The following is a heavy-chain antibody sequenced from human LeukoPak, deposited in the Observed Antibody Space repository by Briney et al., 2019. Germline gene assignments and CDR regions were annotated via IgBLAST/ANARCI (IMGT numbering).Heavy chain of an antibody. CDR3: ARGDYDSGSPLDV. Sequence: ASVKVSCKASGYTFTGYYIHWVRQAPGQGLEWVGWINPNGGGTNYAQKFQGRVTMTRDTSISTAYMELSRLKSDDTAVFYCARGDYDSGSPLDVWGKGTAVTVSS. CDR1: GYTFTGYY. J-gene: IGHJ6*04. V-gene: IGHV1-2*02. CDR2: INPNGGGT. D-gene: IGHD3-10*01.